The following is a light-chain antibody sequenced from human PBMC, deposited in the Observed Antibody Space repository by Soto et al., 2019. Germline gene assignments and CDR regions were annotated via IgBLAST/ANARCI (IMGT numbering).Light chain of an antibody. V-gene: IGLV2-11*01. CDR3: CSYAGSYTFV. Sequence: QSALTQPRSVSGSPGQSVTISCTGTSSDVGAYNYVSWYQQHPGKAPEIIIFDVARRPSGVPDRFSGSKSGNTASLTVSGLQAEDEADYYCCSYAGSYTFVFGTGTKLTVL. CDR1: SSDVGAYNY. CDR2: DVA. J-gene: IGLJ1*01.